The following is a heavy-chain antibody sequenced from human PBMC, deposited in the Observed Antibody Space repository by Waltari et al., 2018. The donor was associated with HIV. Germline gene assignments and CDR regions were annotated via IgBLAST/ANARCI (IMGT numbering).Heavy chain of an antibody. D-gene: IGHD1-26*01. CDR2: IYSGGST. Sequence: EVQLVESGGGLVQLGGSLRLSGAASGFTVSSTSMSWVRQAPGKGLEWVSVIYSGGSTYYADSVKGRFTISRDNSKNTLYLQMNSLRAEDTAVYYCARETDSAYYYYGMDVWGQGTTVTVSS. CDR1: GFTVSSTS. V-gene: IGHV3-66*02. J-gene: IGHJ6*02. CDR3: ARETDSAYYYYGMDV.